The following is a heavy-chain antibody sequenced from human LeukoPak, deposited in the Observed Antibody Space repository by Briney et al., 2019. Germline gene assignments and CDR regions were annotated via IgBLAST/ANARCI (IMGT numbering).Heavy chain of an antibody. D-gene: IGHD2-2*02. Sequence: GGSLRLSCVVSGFTFSDYNMNWVRQAPGKGLEWVSSISTSSGYIYYADSVKGRFTISRDNAKNSLYLQMNSLRAEDTAVYYCARDNGYCSSISCYILDYWGQGTLVTVSS. CDR1: GFTFSDYN. V-gene: IGHV3-21*01. J-gene: IGHJ4*02. CDR3: ARDNGYCSSISCYILDY. CDR2: ISTSSGYI.